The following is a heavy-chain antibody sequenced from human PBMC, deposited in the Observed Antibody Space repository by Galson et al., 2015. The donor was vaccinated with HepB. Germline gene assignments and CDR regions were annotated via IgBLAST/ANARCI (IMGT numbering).Heavy chain of an antibody. V-gene: IGHV6-1*01. D-gene: IGHD6-13*01. CDR1: GDSVSSNSAV. CDR2: TYYRSNWYK. CDR3: ARGIAAAGHALDI. Sequence: CVISGDSVSSNSAVWSWIRQSPSRGLEWLGRTYYRSNWYKDDAVSVKGRININPDTSKNQLSLHLNSVTPDDTAVYYCARGIAAAGHALDIWGQGTMVTVSS. J-gene: IGHJ3*02.